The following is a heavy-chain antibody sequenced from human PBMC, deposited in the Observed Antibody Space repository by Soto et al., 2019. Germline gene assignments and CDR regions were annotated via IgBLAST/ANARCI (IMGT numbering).Heavy chain of an antibody. D-gene: IGHD5-12*01. CDR3: ATAHPRGPDY. CDR2: IKSKTDGGAI. Sequence: EVQLLESGGGLVQPGGSLRLSCVASGFTFSNAWMNWVRQAPGKGLEWVGLIKSKTDGGAIDYPAPVRGRFIISRDDSTNTLYLQMNSLKTEDTAVYYCATAHPRGPDYWGQGTLVTVSS. J-gene: IGHJ4*02. V-gene: IGHV3-15*01. CDR1: GFTFSNAW.